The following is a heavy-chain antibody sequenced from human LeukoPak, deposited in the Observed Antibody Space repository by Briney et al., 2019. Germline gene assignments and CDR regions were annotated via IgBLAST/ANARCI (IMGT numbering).Heavy chain of an antibody. CDR2: ISYDGSNK. D-gene: IGHD1-26*01. Sequence: PGRSLRLSCAASGFTFSSYGMHWVRQAPGKGLEWVAVISYDGSNKYYADSVKGRFTISRDNSKNTLYLQTNSLRAEDTAVYYCAKAGATDYFDYWGQGTLVTVSS. CDR1: GFTFSSYG. V-gene: IGHV3-30*18. J-gene: IGHJ4*02. CDR3: AKAGATDYFDY.